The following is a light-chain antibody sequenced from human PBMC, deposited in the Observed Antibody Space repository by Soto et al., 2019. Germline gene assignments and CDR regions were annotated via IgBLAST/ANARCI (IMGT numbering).Light chain of an antibody. V-gene: IGKV3-11*01. J-gene: IGKJ3*01. CDR2: DAS. CDR3: QQRSNWPGFN. Sequence: EIVLTQSPATLSLSPGERATLSCRASQSVSSYLAWYQQKPGQAPRLLIYDASNRATGIPARFSGSGSGTDFTLTISSLEPEDFAVYYCQQRSNWPGFNFGHGT. CDR1: QSVSSY.